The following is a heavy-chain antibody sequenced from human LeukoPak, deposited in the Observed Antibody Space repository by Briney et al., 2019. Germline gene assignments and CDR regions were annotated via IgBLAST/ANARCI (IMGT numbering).Heavy chain of an antibody. Sequence: GGSLRLSCAASGFTFSSYGMHWVRQAPGKGLEWVAVVSYDGSNKYYADSVKGRFTISRDNSKNTLYLQMNSLRAEDTAVYYCAKDQTWELLHYYYGMDVWGQGTTVTVSS. J-gene: IGHJ6*02. CDR2: VSYDGSNK. V-gene: IGHV3-30*18. CDR1: GFTFSSYG. CDR3: AKDQTWELLHYYYGMDV. D-gene: IGHD1-26*01.